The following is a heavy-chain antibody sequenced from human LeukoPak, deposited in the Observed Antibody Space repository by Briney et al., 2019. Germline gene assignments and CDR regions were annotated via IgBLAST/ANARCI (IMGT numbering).Heavy chain of an antibody. D-gene: IGHD3-3*01. Sequence: SGGSLRPSCAASGFTFSSYGMHWVRQAPGKGLEWVAFIRYDGSNKYYADSVKGRFTISRDNSKNTLYLQMNSLRAEDTAVYYCAKDSNPHYDFWSGYFYWGQGTLVTVSS. CDR3: AKDSNPHYDFWSGYFY. J-gene: IGHJ4*02. V-gene: IGHV3-30*02. CDR2: IRYDGSNK. CDR1: GFTFSSYG.